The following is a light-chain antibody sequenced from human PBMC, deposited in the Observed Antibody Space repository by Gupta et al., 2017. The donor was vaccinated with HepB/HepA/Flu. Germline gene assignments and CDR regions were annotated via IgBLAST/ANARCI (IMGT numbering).Light chain of an antibody. CDR2: EVS. V-gene: IGLV2-23*02. CDR1: SSDVGSYNL. CDR3: CSDAGSSTVV. Sequence: QSPLTHPASVSGSPGQSITISCTGTSSDVGSYNLVSWYQQHPGKAHKLMIYEVSKRPAGVANRFSGSKSGNTASLTISGRKAEDEADYYCCSDAGSSTVVFGGGTKLTVL. J-gene: IGLJ2*01.